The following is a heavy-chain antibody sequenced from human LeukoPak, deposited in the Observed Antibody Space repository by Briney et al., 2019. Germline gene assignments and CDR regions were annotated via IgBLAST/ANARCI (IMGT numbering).Heavy chain of an antibody. CDR1: GFTFSSYG. CDR3: ARAGVVVVTAPGY. V-gene: IGHV3-30*02. J-gene: IGHJ4*02. D-gene: IGHD2-21*02. Sequence: GGSLRLSCAASGFTFSSYGMHWVRQAPGKGLEWVAFIRYDGSNKYYADSVKGRFTISRDNAKNTLYLQMNSLRAEDTAVYYCARAGVVVVTAPGYWGQGTLVTVSS. CDR2: IRYDGSNK.